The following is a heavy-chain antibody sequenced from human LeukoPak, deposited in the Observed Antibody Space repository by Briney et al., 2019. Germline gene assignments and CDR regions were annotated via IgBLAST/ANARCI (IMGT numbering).Heavy chain of an antibody. CDR1: GYTFTGYY. V-gene: IGHV1-2*06. J-gene: IGHJ6*02. CDR2: INPNSGNT. Sequence: GASVKVSCKASGYTFTGYYMHWVRQAPGQGLEWMGRINPNSGNTNYAQKLQGRVTMTTDTSTSTAYMELRSLRSDDTAVHYCARVRFLEWFNYYGMDVWGQGTTVTVSS. D-gene: IGHD3-3*01. CDR3: ARVRFLEWFNYYGMDV.